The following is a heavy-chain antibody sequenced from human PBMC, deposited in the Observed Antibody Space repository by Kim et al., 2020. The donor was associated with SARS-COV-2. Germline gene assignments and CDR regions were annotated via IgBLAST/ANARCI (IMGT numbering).Heavy chain of an antibody. CDR3: ATDNRGGAAAGTDWFDT. Sequence: ASVKVSCKVSGYTLTELSMHWVRQAPGKGLEWMGGFDPEDGETIYAQKFQGRVTMTEDTSTDTAYMELSSLRSEDTAVYYCATDNRGGAAAGTDWFDTWGQRTLVT. CDR1: GYTLTELS. D-gene: IGHD6-13*01. J-gene: IGHJ5*02. V-gene: IGHV1-24*01. CDR2: FDPEDGET.